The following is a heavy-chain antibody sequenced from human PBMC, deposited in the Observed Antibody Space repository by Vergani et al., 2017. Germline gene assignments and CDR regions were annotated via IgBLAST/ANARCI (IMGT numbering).Heavy chain of an antibody. CDR3: ARAYDSSGYYYAGAFDI. D-gene: IGHD3-22*01. V-gene: IGHV3-53*01. Sequence: EVQLVESGGGLIKPGGSLRLSCAASGFTVSSNYMSWVRQAPGKGLEWVSVIYSGGSTYYADSVKGRFTISRDNSKNTLYLQMNSLRAEDTAVYYCARAYDSSGYYYAGAFDIWGQGTMVTVSS. CDR1: GFTVSSNY. J-gene: IGHJ3*02. CDR2: IYSGGST.